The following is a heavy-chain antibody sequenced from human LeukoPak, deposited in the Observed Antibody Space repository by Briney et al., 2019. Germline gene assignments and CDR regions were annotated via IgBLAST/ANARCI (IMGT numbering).Heavy chain of an antibody. CDR2: ISAYNGNT. CDR3: ARLSGGSGSYSLGY. Sequence: ASVKVSCKASGYTFTSYGISGVRQAPGQGLEWMGWISAYNGNTNYAQKLQGRVTMTTDTSTSTAYMELRSLRSDDTAVYYCARLSGGSGSYSLGYWGQGTLVTVSS. V-gene: IGHV1-18*01. J-gene: IGHJ4*02. D-gene: IGHD3-10*01. CDR1: GYTFTSYG.